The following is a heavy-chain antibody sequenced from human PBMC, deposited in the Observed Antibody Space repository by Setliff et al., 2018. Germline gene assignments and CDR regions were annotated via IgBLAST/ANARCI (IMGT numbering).Heavy chain of an antibody. J-gene: IGHJ4*02. CDR1: GFTFSTYR. CDR2: ISGSGGST. D-gene: IGHD2-15*01. Sequence: PGGSLRLSCAASGFTFSTYRMHWARQAPGKGLEWVSAISGSGGSTDYADSVKGRFTISRDNSKNTLYLQMNSLRPEDTAVYYCARTCSGSGCYAGLESWGQGTPVTVSS. CDR3: ARTCSGSGCYAGLES. V-gene: IGHV3-23*01.